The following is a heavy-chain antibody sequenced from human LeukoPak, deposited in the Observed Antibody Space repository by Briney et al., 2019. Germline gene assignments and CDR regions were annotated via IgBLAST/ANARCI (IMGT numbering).Heavy chain of an antibody. CDR3: ARGLSGYSYGYNMDV. CDR2: IYYSGST. V-gene: IGHV4-59*01. J-gene: IGHJ6*03. Sequence: PSETLSLTCTVSGVSISSDYWSWVRQPPGKGLEWVGYIYYSGSTNYNPSFKSRVPISVDPSNNQFSMKLSSVPAADPAVYYCARGLSGYSYGYNMDVWGKGTTVTVSS. CDR1: GVSISSDY. D-gene: IGHD5-18*01.